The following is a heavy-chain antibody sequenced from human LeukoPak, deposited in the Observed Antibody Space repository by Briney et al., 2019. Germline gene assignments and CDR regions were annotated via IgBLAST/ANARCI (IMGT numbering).Heavy chain of an antibody. CDR2: IRSKAYGGTT. V-gene: IGHV3-49*04. CDR1: GFTFCDYA. Sequence: GGSLRLSCTASGFTFCDYAMSWVRQAPGKGLEWVGFIRSKAYGGTTEYAASVKGKFTISRDDSKSIAYLQMNSLKTEDTAVYYCTRDCSGGSCYSDYYYYYMDVWGKGTTVTISS. CDR3: TRDCSGGSCYSDYYYYYMDV. J-gene: IGHJ6*03. D-gene: IGHD2-15*01.